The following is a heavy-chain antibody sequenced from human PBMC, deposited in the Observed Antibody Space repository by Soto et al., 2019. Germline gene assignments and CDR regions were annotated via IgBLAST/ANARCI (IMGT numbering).Heavy chain of an antibody. CDR1: GYPFSSIG. CDR3: ARDLDGSGNYYTDY. CDR2: ISPYNRNT. V-gene: IGHV1-18*01. D-gene: IGHD3-10*01. Sequence: QVQLVQSGAEVKKPGASVKVSCKASGYPFSSIGISWVRQAPGQGLEWMGWISPYNRNTYYAQRLQGRVTMTTDTSTSTAYMELRSRRSDDTAVYFCARDLDGSGNYYTDYWGQGTLVTVSS. J-gene: IGHJ4*02.